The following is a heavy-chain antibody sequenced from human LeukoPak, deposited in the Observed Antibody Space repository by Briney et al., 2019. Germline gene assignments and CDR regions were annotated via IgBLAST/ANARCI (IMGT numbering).Heavy chain of an antibody. CDR3: ARDFSGAIDY. CDR1: GFTFGSNL. D-gene: IGHD3-10*01. Sequence: PGGSLRLSCAASGFTFGSNLMHWVRQGPGKGLVWVSHINSDGRSTRYADSVKGRFTISRDNAKNTVYLQMNSLRAEDTAVYFCARDFSGAIDYWGQGTQVTVSS. CDR2: INSDGRST. J-gene: IGHJ4*02. V-gene: IGHV3-74*01.